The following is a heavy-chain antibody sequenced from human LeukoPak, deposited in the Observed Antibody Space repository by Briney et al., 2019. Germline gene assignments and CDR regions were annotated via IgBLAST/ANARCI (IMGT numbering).Heavy chain of an antibody. D-gene: IGHD5-12*01. J-gene: IGHJ4*02. CDR3: ARSDGYDSLFDY. Sequence: GGSLRLSCAASGFTFSSYGMHWVRQAPGKGLEWVAVIWYDGSNKYYADSVKGRFTISRDNSKNTLYLQMNSLRAEDTAVYYCARSDGYDSLFDYWGQGTLVTVSS. CDR1: GFTFSSYG. CDR2: IWYDGSNK. V-gene: IGHV3-33*01.